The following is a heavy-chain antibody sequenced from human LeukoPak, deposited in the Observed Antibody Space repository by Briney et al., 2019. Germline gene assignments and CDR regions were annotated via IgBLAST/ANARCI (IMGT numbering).Heavy chain of an antibody. CDR1: GFTFNSYY. V-gene: IGHV3-11*04. D-gene: IGHD6-13*01. CDR3: ARDGSSWSFDY. Sequence: GGSLRLSCAASGFTFNSYYMSWIRQAPGKGLEWLSSINVGGANTYYADSVKGRFTISRDNSKNTLYLQMNSLRAEDTAVYYCARDGSSWSFDYWGQGTLVTVSS. CDR2: INVGGANT. J-gene: IGHJ4*02.